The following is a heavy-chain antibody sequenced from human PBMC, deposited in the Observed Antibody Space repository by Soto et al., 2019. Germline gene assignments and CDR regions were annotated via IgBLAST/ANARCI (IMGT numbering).Heavy chain of an antibody. CDR1: GFTFSSYA. V-gene: IGHV3-30-3*01. J-gene: IGHJ5*02. CDR2: ISYDGSNK. Sequence: GGSLRLSCAASGFTFSSYAMHWVRQAPGKGLEWVAVISYDGSNKYYADSVKGRFTISRDNSKNTLYLQMNSLRAEDTAVYYCARDRLPHWFDPWGQGTLVTVSS. D-gene: IGHD2-15*01. CDR3: ARDRLPHWFDP.